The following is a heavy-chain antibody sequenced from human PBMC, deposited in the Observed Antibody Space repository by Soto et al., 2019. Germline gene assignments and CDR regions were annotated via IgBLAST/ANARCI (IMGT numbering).Heavy chain of an antibody. CDR1: GYSFTECG. D-gene: IGHD2-2*01. CDR3: ARTDCSRTSCYNYYYYGMDV. CDR2: INPGNGDT. V-gene: IGHV1-3*01. J-gene: IGHJ6*02. Sequence: SVKVSCKASGYSFTECGLHLVRQAPGQRLEWMGWINPGNGDTKYSQKFQGRVTITRDTSATTAYMELSSLRSEDSAVFYCARTDCSRTSCYNYYYYGMDVWGQGTTVTVSS.